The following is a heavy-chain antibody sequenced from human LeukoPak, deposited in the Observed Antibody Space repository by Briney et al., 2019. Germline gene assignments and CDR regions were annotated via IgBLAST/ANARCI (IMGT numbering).Heavy chain of an antibody. CDR2: IRYDGNDK. CDR1: GFPFSYYG. V-gene: IGHV3-30*02. Sequence: GGSLRLSCVASGFPFSYYGMHWVRRAPGKGLEWVAFIRYDGNDKYYAESVRGRFTISKDTSRNTLYLQMNSLRLEDTAVYYCARAGSGRSPDWFDPWGQGTLVTVSS. D-gene: IGHD1-26*01. CDR3: ARAGSGRSPDWFDP. J-gene: IGHJ5*02.